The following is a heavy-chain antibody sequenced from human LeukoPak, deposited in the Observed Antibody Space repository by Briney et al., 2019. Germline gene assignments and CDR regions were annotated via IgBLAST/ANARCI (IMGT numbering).Heavy chain of an antibody. V-gene: IGHV1-46*01. CDR3: GRDREMATIFAFDI. CDR2: INPIGGIT. J-gene: IGHJ3*02. Sequence: ASVNVSCRASGYTFTSYYMHWVRQSPGQGRECRGIINPIGGITSYAQKSQGRVTMTRDMSRRTVYMELSRLRSEATAVYYCGRDREMATIFAFDIWGQGTMVTVSS. D-gene: IGHD5-24*01. CDR1: GYTFTSYY.